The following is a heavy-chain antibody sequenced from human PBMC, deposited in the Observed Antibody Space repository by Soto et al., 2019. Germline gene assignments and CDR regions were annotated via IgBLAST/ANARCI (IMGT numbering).Heavy chain of an antibody. V-gene: IGHV3-30*18. CDR2: ISYDGSNK. D-gene: IGHD3-3*01. J-gene: IGHJ4*02. CDR3: AKVYYDFWSGYYIGTFDY. Sequence: LRLSCAASGFTFSSFGMHWVRQAPGKGLERLAFISYDGSNKYSADSVKGRFTISRDNSRNTLYLQMNTLRPEDTAVYYSAKVYYDFWSGYYIGTFDYWGQGTLVTVSS. CDR1: GFTFSSFG.